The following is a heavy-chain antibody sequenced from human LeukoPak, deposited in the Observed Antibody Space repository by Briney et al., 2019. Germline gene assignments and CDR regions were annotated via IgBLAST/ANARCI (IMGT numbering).Heavy chain of an antibody. Sequence: GGSLRLSCAASGFTFSSYSMNWVRQAPGKGLEWVSSISSSSSYIYYADSVKGRFTISRDNARNSLYLQMTSLRAEDTAVYYCARDSAAGTIDYWGQGTLVTVSS. CDR3: ARDSAAGTIDY. D-gene: IGHD6-13*01. V-gene: IGHV3-21*01. CDR1: GFTFSSYS. CDR2: ISSSSSYI. J-gene: IGHJ4*02.